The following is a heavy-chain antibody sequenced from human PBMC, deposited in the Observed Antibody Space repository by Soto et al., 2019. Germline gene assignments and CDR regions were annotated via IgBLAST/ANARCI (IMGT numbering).Heavy chain of an antibody. Sequence: GGSLRLSCTASGFTFGDYAMSWVRQAPGKGLEWVGFIRSKAYGGTTEYAASVKGRFTISRDDSKSIAYLQMNSLKTEDTAVYYCTRETDIVVVAAKTEGYWGQGTLVTVSS. CDR1: GFTFGDYA. V-gene: IGHV3-49*04. D-gene: IGHD2-15*01. CDR3: TRETDIVVVAAKTEGY. CDR2: IRSKAYGGTT. J-gene: IGHJ4*02.